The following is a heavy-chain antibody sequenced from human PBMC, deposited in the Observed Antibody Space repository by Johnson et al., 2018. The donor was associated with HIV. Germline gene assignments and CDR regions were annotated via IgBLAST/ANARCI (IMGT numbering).Heavy chain of an antibody. V-gene: IGHV3-30*18. J-gene: IGHJ3*02. CDR3: AKVVGSGATGDAFEI. CDR2: ISFAGTKK. D-gene: IGHD1-26*01. Sequence: PGRSLRLFCTASQFSFSSYGMHWVRQAPGKGLEWVAAISFAGTKKNYVDSVKGRFTISRDNSKNTLYLQMNSLRAEDTAVYYCAKVVGSGATGDAFEIWGQGTMVTVSS. CDR1: QFSFSSYG.